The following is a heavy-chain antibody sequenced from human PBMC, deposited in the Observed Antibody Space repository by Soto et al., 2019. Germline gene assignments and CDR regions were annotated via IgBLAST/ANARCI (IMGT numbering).Heavy chain of an antibody. V-gene: IGHV3-74*01. J-gene: IGHJ4*02. CDR3: AREVPISAVNYIDH. D-gene: IGHD5-12*01. CDR2: ISDDAITR. CDR1: GFSLSDFW. Sequence: GGSLRLSCAASGFSLSDFWMHWIRQAPGKGLVWVARISDDAITRSYADFVEGRFTISRDNAKNMVYLQLNSLTTDDTAFYYCAREVPISAVNYIDHWDQGALVTVSS.